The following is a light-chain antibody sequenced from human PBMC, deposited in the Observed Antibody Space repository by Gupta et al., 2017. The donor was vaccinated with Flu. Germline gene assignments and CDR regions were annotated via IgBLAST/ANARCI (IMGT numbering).Light chain of an antibody. Sequence: PTTLSACVGGRGTNTCRASQSISSWLAWYQVKPGKAPKLLIYMSSSLHSGVPSRFSGSGSGTEFTLSVSSLQPEDFANYFCQQYSSYPFTFGQGTRLE. CDR1: QSISSW. J-gene: IGKJ5*01. CDR2: MSS. V-gene: IGKV1-5*03. CDR3: QQYSSYPFT.